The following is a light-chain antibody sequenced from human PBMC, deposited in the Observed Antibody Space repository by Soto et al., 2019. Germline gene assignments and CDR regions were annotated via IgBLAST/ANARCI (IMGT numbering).Light chain of an antibody. V-gene: IGLV2-8*01. Sequence: QSALTQPPSASGSPGQSVTISCTGTSSDIGGYNYVSWYQQHPSKAPKVLIYDVSERPSGVPDRFSASKSGNTASLTVSGLQAEDEADYYCTSYAGSNSLVFGGGTQLTVL. CDR1: SSDIGGYNY. J-gene: IGLJ3*02. CDR2: DVS. CDR3: TSYAGSNSLV.